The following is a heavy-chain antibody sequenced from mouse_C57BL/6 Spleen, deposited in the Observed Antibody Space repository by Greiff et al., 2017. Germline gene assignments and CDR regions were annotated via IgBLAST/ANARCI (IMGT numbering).Heavy chain of an antibody. CDR2: ISYSGST. CDR3: ARLITTVVATDWYFDV. CDR1: GYSITSDY. Sequence: DVKLQESGPGLAKPSQTLSLTCSVTGYSITSDYWNWIRKFPGNKLEYMGYISYSGSTYYNPSLKSRISITRDTSKNQYYLQLNSVTTEDTATYYCARLITTVVATDWYFDVWGTGTTVTVSS. J-gene: IGHJ1*03. D-gene: IGHD1-1*01. V-gene: IGHV3-8*01.